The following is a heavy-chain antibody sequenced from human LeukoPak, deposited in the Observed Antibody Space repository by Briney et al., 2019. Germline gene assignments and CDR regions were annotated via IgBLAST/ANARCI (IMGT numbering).Heavy chain of an antibody. CDR2: ISADNGDT. V-gene: IGHV1-18*01. J-gene: IGHJ6*03. Sequence: ASVKVSCKASGYSFTSYGISWVRQAPGQGLEWVGWISADNGDTTNAQEVQGRVTMTTDTSPSTASMVLRSLRFDDTAVYYCARDLPRRESNSFYFYAYYMDVWGKGTTVIVSS. CDR3: ARDLPRRESNSFYFYAYYMDV. CDR1: GYSFTSYG. D-gene: IGHD4-23*01.